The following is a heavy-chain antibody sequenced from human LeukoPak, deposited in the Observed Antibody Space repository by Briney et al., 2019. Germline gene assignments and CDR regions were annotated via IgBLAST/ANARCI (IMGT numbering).Heavy chain of an antibody. V-gene: IGHV4-4*07. CDR3: TRDSGTTGEVKFDP. CDR1: GGSISSYY. J-gene: IGHJ5*02. Sequence: SETLSLTCSVSGGSISSYYWSWIRQPAGKGLEWIGRIYSSGTITYNPSLQSRVTMSVDTSKNEFSLKMSSVTAADTAVYYCTRDSGTTGEVKFDPWGQGTLVAVSS. CDR2: IYSSGTI. D-gene: IGHD3-10*01.